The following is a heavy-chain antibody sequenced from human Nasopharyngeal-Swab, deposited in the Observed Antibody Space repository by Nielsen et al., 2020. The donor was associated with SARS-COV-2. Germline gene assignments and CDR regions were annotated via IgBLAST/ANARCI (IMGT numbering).Heavy chain of an antibody. J-gene: IGHJ3*02. Sequence: GESLKISCAASGFTFSSYAMSWVRQAPGKGLEWVSAISGSGGSTYYADSVKGRFTISRDNSKNTLYLQMNSLRAEDTAVYYCARDYCSGGSCYFPNAFDIWGQGTMFTVSS. CDR2: ISGSGGST. D-gene: IGHD2-15*01. V-gene: IGHV3-23*01. CDR1: GFTFSSYA. CDR3: ARDYCSGGSCYFPNAFDI.